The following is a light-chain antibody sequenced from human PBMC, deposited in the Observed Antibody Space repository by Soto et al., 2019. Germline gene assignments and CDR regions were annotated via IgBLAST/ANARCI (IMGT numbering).Light chain of an antibody. V-gene: IGLV1-40*01. Sequence: QSVLTQPPSVSGAPGQRVTSSCTGSSSNIGAGYEVHWYQQLPGTAPKLLIYGNTNRPSGVPDRFSGSRSGTSASLTITGLQAEDETDYYCQSYDTSLLRVFGGGTKVTVL. CDR2: GNT. CDR3: QSYDTSLLRV. CDR1: SSNIGAGYE. J-gene: IGLJ3*02.